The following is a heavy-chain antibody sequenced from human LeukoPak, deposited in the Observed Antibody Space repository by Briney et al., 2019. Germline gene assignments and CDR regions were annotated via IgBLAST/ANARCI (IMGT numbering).Heavy chain of an antibody. J-gene: IGHJ4*02. V-gene: IGHV3-30*03. D-gene: IGHD2-15*01. Sequence: LSLTCTVSGYSISSGYYWGWIRQPPGKGLEWVAVISYDGSNKYYADSVKGRFTISRDNSKNTLYLQMNSLRAEDTAVYYCARAPYTYCSGGRCYFDYWGQGTLVTVSS. CDR3: ARAPYTYCSGGRCYFDY. CDR1: GYSISSGY. CDR2: ISYDGSNK.